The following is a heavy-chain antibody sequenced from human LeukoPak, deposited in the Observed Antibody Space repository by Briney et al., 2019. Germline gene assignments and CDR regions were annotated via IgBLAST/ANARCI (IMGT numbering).Heavy chain of an antibody. J-gene: IGHJ6*02. CDR1: GFTFSDYY. Sequence: GGSLRLSCAASGFTFSDYYMSWIRQAPGKGLEWVSYITSSAGTIYYADSVKVRFTISRDNAKNSLFLQMNSLRAEDTAVYYCARDGSRYCSSTSCSSGYYYYGMDVWGQGTTVTVSS. V-gene: IGHV3-11*01. D-gene: IGHD2-2*01. CDR2: ITSSAGTI. CDR3: ARDGSRYCSSTSCSSGYYYYGMDV.